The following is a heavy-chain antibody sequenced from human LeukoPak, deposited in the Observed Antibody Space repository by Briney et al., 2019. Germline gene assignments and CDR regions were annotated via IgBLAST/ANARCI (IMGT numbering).Heavy chain of an antibody. Sequence: PGRSLRLSCAASGFTFSSYGMHWVRQAPGKGLEWVSAISGSGGSTYYADSVKGRFTISRDNSKNTLYLQMNSLRAEDTAVYYCAKVRGGGANSFDYWGQGTLVTVSS. CDR2: ISGSGGST. CDR3: AKVRGGGANSFDY. J-gene: IGHJ4*02. D-gene: IGHD1-26*01. CDR1: GFTFSSYG. V-gene: IGHV3-23*01.